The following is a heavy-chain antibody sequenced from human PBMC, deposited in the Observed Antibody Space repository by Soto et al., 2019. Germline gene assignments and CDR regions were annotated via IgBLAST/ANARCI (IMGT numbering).Heavy chain of an antibody. CDR1: GGSISSGGYS. CDR3: ARGGCSGGSCYSGYWGRFDD. V-gene: IGHV4-30-2*01. J-gene: IGHJ4*02. CDR2: IDHSGRT. D-gene: IGHD2-15*01. Sequence: QLQLQESGSGLVKPSQTLSLTCAVSGGSISSGGYSWSWIRPPPGKGLEWIGYIDHSGRTYYNPSLKRRVTISVGRSKNQFSLKLSSVTAADTAVYYCARGGCSGGSCYSGYWGRFDDWGQGTLVTVSS.